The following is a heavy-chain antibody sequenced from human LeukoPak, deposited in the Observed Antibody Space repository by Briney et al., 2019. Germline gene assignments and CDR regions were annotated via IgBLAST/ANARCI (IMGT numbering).Heavy chain of an antibody. D-gene: IGHD5-12*01. CDR3: ARARISGYESPLGY. CDR1: GGSFSGYY. J-gene: IGHJ4*02. CDR2: VNHSGST. Sequence: SETLSLTCAVYGGSFSGYYWSWIRQPPGKGLEWIGEVNHSGSTNYNPSLKSRVTISVDTSKNQFSLKLSSVTAADTAVYYCARARISGYESPLGYWGQGTLVTVSS. V-gene: IGHV4-34*01.